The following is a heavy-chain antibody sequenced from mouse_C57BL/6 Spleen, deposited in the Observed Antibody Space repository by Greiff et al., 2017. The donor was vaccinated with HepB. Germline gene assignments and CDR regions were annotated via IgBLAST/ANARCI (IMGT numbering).Heavy chain of an antibody. D-gene: IGHD2-5*01. V-gene: IGHV1-53*01. CDR1: GYTFTSYW. CDR2: INPSNGGT. J-gene: IGHJ2*01. CDR3: ARWLHEGSKSDY. Sequence: VQLQQSGTELVKPGASVKLSCKASGYTFTSYWMHWVKPRPGQGLECIGNINPSNGGTNYNEKCKSKATLTVDISSSTAYMQLSSLTSADSAVYYRARWLHEGSKSDYWGKGTTLTVSS.